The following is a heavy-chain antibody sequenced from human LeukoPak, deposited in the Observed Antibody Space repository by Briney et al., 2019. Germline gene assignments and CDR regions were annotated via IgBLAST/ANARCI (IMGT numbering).Heavy chain of an antibody. Sequence: SVKVSCTASGFTFTRSAMQWVRQARGQRLEWIGWIVVGSGNTNYAQKFQERVTITRDMSTSTAYMELSSLRYEDTAVYYCAADAVYYYGSGSYDYWGQGTLVTVTS. V-gene: IGHV1-58*02. D-gene: IGHD3-10*01. CDR3: AADAVYYYGSGSYDY. CDR2: IVVGSGNT. CDR1: GFTFTRSA. J-gene: IGHJ4*02.